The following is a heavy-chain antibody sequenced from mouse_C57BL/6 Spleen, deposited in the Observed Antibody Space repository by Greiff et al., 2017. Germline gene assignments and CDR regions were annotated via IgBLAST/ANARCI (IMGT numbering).Heavy chain of an antibody. J-gene: IGHJ4*01. CDR1: GYTFTSYG. D-gene: IGHD2-1*01. CDR3: ARIYYGNYRAMDY. Sequence: VQLQESGAELARPGASVKLSCKASGYTFTSYGISWVKQRTGQGLEWIGEIYPRSGNTYYNEKFKGKATLTADKSSSTAYMELRSLTSEDSAVYFCARIYYGNYRAMDYWGQGTSVTVSS. CDR2: IYPRSGNT. V-gene: IGHV1-81*01.